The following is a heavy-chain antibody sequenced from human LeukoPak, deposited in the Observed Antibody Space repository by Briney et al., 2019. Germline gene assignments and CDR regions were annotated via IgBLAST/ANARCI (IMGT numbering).Heavy chain of an antibody. D-gene: IGHD2-8*01. J-gene: IGHJ6*02. CDR1: GFTFSSYA. CDR2: ISYDGSNK. Sequence: GGSLRLSCAASGFTFSSYAMHCVRQAPGKGLEWVAVISYDGSNKFYADSVKGRFTISRDNSKNTLYLQMYSLRAEDTAVYYCARGPERTGVGTRYYYDMDVWGQGTTVTVSS. V-gene: IGHV3-30-3*01. CDR3: ARGPERTGVGTRYYYDMDV.